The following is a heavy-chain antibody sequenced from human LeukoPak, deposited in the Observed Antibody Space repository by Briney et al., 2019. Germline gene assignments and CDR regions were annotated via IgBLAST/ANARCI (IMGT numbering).Heavy chain of an antibody. CDR2: IYPGDSET. CDR1: GYSFTSYW. D-gene: IGHD6-13*01. Sequence: HGESLKISCKGSGYSFTSYWIAWVHQMPGKGLEWMGIIYPGDSETRYSPSFQGQVTISADKSISTAYLQWSSLKASDTAMYYCARRIAVSATFDYWGQGTLVTVSS. CDR3: ARRIAVSATFDY. V-gene: IGHV5-51*07. J-gene: IGHJ4*02.